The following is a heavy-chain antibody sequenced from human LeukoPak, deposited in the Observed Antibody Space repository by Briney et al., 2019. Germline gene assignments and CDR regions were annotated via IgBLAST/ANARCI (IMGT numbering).Heavy chain of an antibody. CDR1: GYTFTSYY. D-gene: IGHD3-22*01. V-gene: IGHV1-46*01. Sequence: ASVKVSCKASGYTFTSYYMHWVRQAPGQGLEWMGIINPSGGSTSYAQKFQGRVTMTRDTSTSTVYMELSSLRSEDTAVYYCARPARPYYYDSSGYYMDYWGQGTLVTVSS. J-gene: IGHJ4*02. CDR3: ARPARPYYYDSSGYYMDY. CDR2: INPSGGST.